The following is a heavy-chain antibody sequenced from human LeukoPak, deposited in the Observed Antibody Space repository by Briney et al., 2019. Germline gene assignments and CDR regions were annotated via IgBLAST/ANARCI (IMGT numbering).Heavy chain of an antibody. CDR1: GFTFSTYA. V-gene: IGHV3-23*01. CDR2: ISDSGDTT. CDR3: ARAGATVSTIWFDP. J-gene: IGHJ5*02. Sequence: GGSLRLSCVASGFTFSTYAMNWVRQAPGKGLEWVSLISDSGDTTYYADSVKGRFTISRDNSKNTLSLQMNSLRAEDTAVYYCARAGATVSTIWFDPWGQGTLVTVSS. D-gene: IGHD6-25*01.